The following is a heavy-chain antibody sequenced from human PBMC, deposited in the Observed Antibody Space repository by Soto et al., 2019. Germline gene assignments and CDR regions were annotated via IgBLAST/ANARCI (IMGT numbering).Heavy chain of an antibody. CDR3: ARSHIVPRLLMYPYDY. D-gene: IGHD6-6*01. Sequence: SETLSLTCTVSGGSITYINNHYCSWFRLPPGKGLEWIGYFYNRGSTNYNPSLKSRVTISLDTSKNQFPLKLSSVTAADTAVYYCARSHIVPRLLMYPYDYWGQGTLVTVSS. CDR1: GGSITYINNHY. CDR2: FYNRGST. J-gene: IGHJ4*02. V-gene: IGHV4-4*08.